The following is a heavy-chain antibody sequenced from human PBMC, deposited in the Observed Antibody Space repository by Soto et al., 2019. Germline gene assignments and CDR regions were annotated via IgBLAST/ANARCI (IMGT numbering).Heavy chain of an antibody. CDR2: ISGSGGST. J-gene: IGHJ6*02. CDR3: AKDYGSARYYYYGMDA. D-gene: IGHD6-6*01. V-gene: IGHV3-23*01. Sequence: GGSLRLSCAASGFTFSSYAMSWVRQAPGKGLEWVSAISGSGGSTYYADSVKGRFTISRDNSKNTLYLQMNSLRAEDTAVYYCAKDYGSARYYYYGMDAWGQGTTVTVSS. CDR1: GFTFSSYA.